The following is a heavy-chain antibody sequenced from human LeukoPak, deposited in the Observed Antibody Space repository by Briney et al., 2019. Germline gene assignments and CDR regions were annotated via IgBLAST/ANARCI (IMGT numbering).Heavy chain of an antibody. CDR1: GGSFSGYY. CDR2: IYYSGST. J-gene: IGHJ4*02. Sequence: SETLSPTCAVYGGSFSGYYWSWIRQPPGKGLEWIGSIYYSGSTYYNPSLKSRVTISVDTSKNQFSLKLSSVTAADTAMYYCARSMVLIAAAGKGFDYWGQGTLVTVSS. CDR3: ARSMVLIAAAGKGFDY. D-gene: IGHD6-13*01. V-gene: IGHV4-34*01.